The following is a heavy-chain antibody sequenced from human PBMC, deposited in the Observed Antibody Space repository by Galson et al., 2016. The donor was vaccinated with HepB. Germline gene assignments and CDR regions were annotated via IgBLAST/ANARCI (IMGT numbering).Heavy chain of an antibody. CDR2: ISYSGDT. D-gene: IGHD2-15*01. CDR3: ARDRDCSGGRCYSGFDS. V-gene: IGHV4-31*01. CDR1: GGSITIGGSY. Sequence: TLSLTCTVSGGSITIGGSYWDWIRQRPGMGLEWIGYISYSGDTYYNPSLKSQLSMSLDTSKNQFSLNVTSVTSADTAVYYSARDRDCSGGRCYSGFDSWGQGTLVTVPS. J-gene: IGHJ4*02.